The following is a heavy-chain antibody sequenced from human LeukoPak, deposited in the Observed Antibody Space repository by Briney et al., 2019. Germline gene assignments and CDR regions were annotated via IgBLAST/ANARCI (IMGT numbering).Heavy chain of an antibody. CDR2: ISSTDAGT. J-gene: IGHJ4*02. D-gene: IGHD3-9*01. V-gene: IGHV3-23*01. CDR3: AKYGDILTGYPYYFDY. Sequence: GGSLRLSCAASGFSLSSYAMSWVRQAPGKGLEWVSAISSTDAGTYHADSVRGRFTISGDNSKNTLYLQMNSLRAEDTAVYYCAKYGDILTGYPYYFDYWGQGTLVTVSS. CDR1: GFSLSSYA.